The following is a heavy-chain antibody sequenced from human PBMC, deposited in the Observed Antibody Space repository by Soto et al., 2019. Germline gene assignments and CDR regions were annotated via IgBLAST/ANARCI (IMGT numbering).Heavy chain of an antibody. CDR3: ARDHSFAIVVVVAAMDY. CDR2: INAGNGNT. D-gene: IGHD2-15*01. Sequence: ASVKVSCKASGYTFTSYAMHWVRQAPGQRLEWMGWINAGNGNTKYSQKFQGRVTITRDTSASTAYMELSSLRSEDTAVYYCARDHSFAIVVVVAAMDYWGQGTLVTVSS. CDR1: GYTFTSYA. J-gene: IGHJ4*02. V-gene: IGHV1-3*01.